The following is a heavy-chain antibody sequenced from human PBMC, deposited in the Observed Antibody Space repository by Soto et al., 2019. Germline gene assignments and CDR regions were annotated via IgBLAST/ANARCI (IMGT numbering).Heavy chain of an antibody. CDR1: GGSISSYY. D-gene: IGHD4-17*01. CDR2: IYYSGST. J-gene: IGHJ4*02. Sequence: SETLSLTCTVSGGSISSYYWSWIRQPPGKGLEWIGYIYYSGSTNYNPSLKSRVTISVDTSKNQFSLKLSSVTAADTAVYYCARGPHLFRMTTVTTFYFDYWGQGTLVTVSS. V-gene: IGHV4-59*01. CDR3: ARGPHLFRMTTVTTFYFDY.